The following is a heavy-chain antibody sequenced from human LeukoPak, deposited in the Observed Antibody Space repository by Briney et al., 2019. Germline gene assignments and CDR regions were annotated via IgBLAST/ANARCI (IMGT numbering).Heavy chain of an antibody. Sequence: SETLSLTCTVSGYSISSGYYWGWIRQPPGKGLEWIAIIYHSGNTYYNPSLKSRVAISVDTSKNQFSLKLTSVTAADTAVYYCATNLYGSGNYFAYWGQGTLVTVSS. J-gene: IGHJ4*02. V-gene: IGHV4-38-2*02. CDR3: ATNLYGSGNYFAY. CDR2: IYHSGNT. CDR1: GYSISSGYY. D-gene: IGHD3-10*01.